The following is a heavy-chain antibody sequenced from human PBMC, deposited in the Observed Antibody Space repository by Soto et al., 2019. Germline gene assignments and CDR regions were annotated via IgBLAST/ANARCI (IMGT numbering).Heavy chain of an antibody. CDR2: IDPKNGGT. V-gene: IGHV1-2*02. D-gene: IGHD3-10*01. Sequence: QVQLVQSGTEVKKPGASVKVSCQASGYSISAYYIHWVRQAPGQGLEWMGWIDPKNGGTVSAQKFQGRLPMTRDTSISTGYMDLSGLTSDDTALYYCGRDDYGIFPYWGQGSLVTVSS. CDR3: GRDDYGIFPY. J-gene: IGHJ4*02. CDR1: GYSISAYY.